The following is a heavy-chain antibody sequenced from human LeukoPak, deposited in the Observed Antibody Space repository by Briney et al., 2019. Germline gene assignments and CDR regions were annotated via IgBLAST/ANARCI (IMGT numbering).Heavy chain of an antibody. Sequence: PGGSLRLSCTASGFTFGDYAMSWVRQAPGKGLEWVGFIRSKAYGGTTEYAASVKGRFTISRDDSKSIAYLQIDSLKTEDTAVYYCTRPFYSSGWYDYWGQGTLVTVSS. D-gene: IGHD6-19*01. V-gene: IGHV3-49*04. J-gene: IGHJ4*02. CDR3: TRPFYSSGWYDY. CDR1: GFTFGDYA. CDR2: IRSKAYGGTT.